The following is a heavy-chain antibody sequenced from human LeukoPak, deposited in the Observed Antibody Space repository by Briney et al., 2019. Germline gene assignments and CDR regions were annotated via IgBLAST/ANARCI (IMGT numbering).Heavy chain of an antibody. J-gene: IGHJ5*02. CDR3: ARTFTYYDFWSGPWQVNWFDP. D-gene: IGHD3-3*01. CDR2: ISAYNGNT. V-gene: IGHV1-18*01. CDR1: GYTFTSYG. Sequence: GASVKVSCKASGYTFTSYGISWVRQAPGQGLEWMGWISAYNGNTNYAQKLQGRVTMTTDTSTSTAYMELRSLRSDDTAVYYCARTFTYYDFWSGPWQVNWFDPWGQGTLVTVSS.